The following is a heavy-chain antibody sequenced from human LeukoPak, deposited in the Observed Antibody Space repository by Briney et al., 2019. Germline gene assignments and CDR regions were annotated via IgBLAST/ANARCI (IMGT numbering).Heavy chain of an antibody. Sequence: GGSLRLSCAASGFTFSSYSMNWVRQAPGKGLEWVSSISSSSSYIYYADSVKGRFTISRDNAKNSLYLQMNSLRAEDTAVYYCARSGLWLRYDFDYWGQGTLVTVSS. CDR2: ISSSSSYI. J-gene: IGHJ4*02. CDR3: ARSGLWLRYDFDY. V-gene: IGHV3-21*01. D-gene: IGHD5-18*01. CDR1: GFTFSSYS.